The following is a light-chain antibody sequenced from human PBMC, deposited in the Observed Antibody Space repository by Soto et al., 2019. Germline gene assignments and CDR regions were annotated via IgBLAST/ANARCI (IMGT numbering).Light chain of an antibody. CDR2: GAS. Sequence: EIVWTQSPGTLSLSPGERATLSCRASQSVSSSYLAWYQQKPGQAPRLLIYGASSMATGIPDRFSGSGSGTDFTLTSSRLESEDFAVYYCQQYGSSPYTFGQGTTLEIK. V-gene: IGKV3-20*01. CDR1: QSVSSSY. CDR3: QQYGSSPYT. J-gene: IGKJ2*01.